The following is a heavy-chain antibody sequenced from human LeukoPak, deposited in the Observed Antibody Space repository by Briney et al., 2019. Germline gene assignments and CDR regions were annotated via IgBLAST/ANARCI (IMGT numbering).Heavy chain of an antibody. V-gene: IGHV3-30*04. CDR2: IYYDGSDR. D-gene: IGHD2-15*01. Sequence: GGSLRLSCAASEFAFSSFAMTWVRQAPGKGLEWVANIYYDGSDRYYADSVKGRITVSGDTSKNTLYLQKNSLRAEETAVYYGARGYCSGGSCNLDYWGQG. J-gene: IGHJ4*02. CDR3: ARGYCSGGSCNLDY. CDR1: EFAFSSFA.